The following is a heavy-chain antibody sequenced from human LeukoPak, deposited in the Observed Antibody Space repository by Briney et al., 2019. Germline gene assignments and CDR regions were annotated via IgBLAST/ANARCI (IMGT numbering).Heavy chain of an antibody. J-gene: IGHJ4*02. D-gene: IGHD1-7*01. Sequence: ASVKVSCKASGYTFTVYYMHWVRQAPGQGLEWMGWVNPNSGGTNYAQKFQGRVTMTRDTSISTAYMELSRLRSDDTAVYYCARVRNYVPPLDYWGQGTLVTVSS. V-gene: IGHV1-2*02. CDR2: VNPNSGGT. CDR3: ARVRNYVPPLDY. CDR1: GYTFTVYY.